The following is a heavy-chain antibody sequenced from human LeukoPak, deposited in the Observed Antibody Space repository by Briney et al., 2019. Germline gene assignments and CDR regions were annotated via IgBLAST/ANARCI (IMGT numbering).Heavy chain of an antibody. J-gene: IGHJ6*02. Sequence: SETLSLTCAVYGGSFSGYYWRWIRQPPGKGLEWIGEINHSGSTNYNPSLKSRVTISVDTSKNQFSLKLSSVTAADTAVYYCARGHSRAPYYYYYYGMDVWGQGTTVTVSS. CDR3: ARGHSRAPYYYYYYGMDV. D-gene: IGHD6-13*01. V-gene: IGHV4-34*01. CDR2: INHSGST. CDR1: GGSFSGYY.